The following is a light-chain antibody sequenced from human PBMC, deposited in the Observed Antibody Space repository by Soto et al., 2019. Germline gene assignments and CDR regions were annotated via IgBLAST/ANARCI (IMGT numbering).Light chain of an antibody. CDR1: SSNIGAGYD. J-gene: IGLJ2*01. CDR3: QSYDTSLSGHVV. CDR2: GNS. Sequence: QLVLTQPPSVSGAPGQRVTISCTGSSSNIGAGYDVHWYQHLPGTAPKLLIYGNSNRPSGVPDRFSGSRSGTSGSLAITGLQAEDEGDYYCQSYDTSLSGHVVFGGGTQLTVL. V-gene: IGLV1-40*01.